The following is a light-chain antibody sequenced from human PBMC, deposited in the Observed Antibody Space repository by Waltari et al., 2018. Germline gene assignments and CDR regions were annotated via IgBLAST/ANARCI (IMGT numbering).Light chain of an antibody. V-gene: IGLV2-23*02. Sequence: QSGLAQPASASGSPGQSITITCPGTRRDVGNYNLVSRYQQRPGKAPRLLIYEVTNRAPGTSDRFSASKSGNTASLSISGLQAQEDEADYYCCSYVGLGTYVFGTGTKVTV. CDR2: EVT. J-gene: IGLJ1*01. CDR3: CSYVGLGTYV. CDR1: RRDVGNYNL.